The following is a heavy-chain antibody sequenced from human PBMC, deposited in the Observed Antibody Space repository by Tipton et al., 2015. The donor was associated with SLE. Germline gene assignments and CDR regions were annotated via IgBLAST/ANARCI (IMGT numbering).Heavy chain of an antibody. D-gene: IGHD2-21*01. V-gene: IGHV4-59*11. CDR3: ARAYSNAFDI. CDR2: IYDSGRA. CDR1: GGSIDSHY. Sequence: LRLSCTVSGGSIDSHYWNWIRQPPGKGLEWIGYIYDSGRANYNPSFKSRVTMSVDTSKNQFSLKLSSVTAGDTAVYFCARAYSNAFDIWGLGTLITVSS. J-gene: IGHJ3*02.